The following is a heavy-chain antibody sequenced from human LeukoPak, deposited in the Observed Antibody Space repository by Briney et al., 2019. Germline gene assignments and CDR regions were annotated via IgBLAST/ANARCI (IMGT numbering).Heavy chain of an antibody. V-gene: IGHV3-33*06. Sequence: QPGRSLRLSCAASGFTFSTYGMNWVRQAPGKGLEWVAIIWYDGNNKYYADSVKGRFTISRDNSKNTLYLQMNSLRADDTAVYYCAKSYENHNWYFHLWGRGTLVTASS. CDR2: IWYDGNNK. J-gene: IGHJ2*01. CDR1: GFTFSTYG. D-gene: IGHD1-14*01. CDR3: AKSYENHNWYFHL.